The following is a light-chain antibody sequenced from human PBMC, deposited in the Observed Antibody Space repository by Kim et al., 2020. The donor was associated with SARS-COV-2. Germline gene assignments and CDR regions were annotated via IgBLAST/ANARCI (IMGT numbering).Light chain of an antibody. CDR2: EVS. Sequence: QSALTQPPSASGSPGQSVTISCTGTSSDVGNYKYVSWYQQHPGKAPKLMIYEVSERPSGVPDRFSGSKSGNTASLTVSGLQAEDEADYYCSSYAGSNNVVFGGGTKLTVL. CDR3: SSYAGSNNVV. J-gene: IGLJ2*01. V-gene: IGLV2-8*01. CDR1: SSDVGNYKY.